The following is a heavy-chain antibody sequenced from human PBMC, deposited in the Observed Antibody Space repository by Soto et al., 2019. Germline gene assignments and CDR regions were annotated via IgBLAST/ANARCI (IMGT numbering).Heavy chain of an antibody. J-gene: IGHJ4*02. Sequence: GGSLRLSCAASGFTFSTYAMTWVRQAPGKGLEWVSAISGSGGSTYYTDSVKGRFTISRNNSKNTLYLQMNSLRAEDTAIYYCAKEILSNWNYWGYFDYWGQGTLVTVSS. CDR1: GFTFSTYA. V-gene: IGHV3-23*01. D-gene: IGHD1-7*01. CDR2: ISGSGGST. CDR3: AKEILSNWNYWGYFDY.